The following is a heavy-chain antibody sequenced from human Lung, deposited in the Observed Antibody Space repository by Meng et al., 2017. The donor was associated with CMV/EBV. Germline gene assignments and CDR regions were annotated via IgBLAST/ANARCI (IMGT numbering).Heavy chain of an antibody. J-gene: IGHJ5*02. D-gene: IGHD1-26*01. CDR2: IYAGDSDT. CDR1: GFSFATSW. CDR3: ARRLNRGSASSWFDP. V-gene: IGHV5-51*01. Sequence: GEXXKISCKASGFSFATSWIAWVRQTPGKGLEWMGVIYAGDSDTTYSPSFQGHVTLSVDKSISTAYLQWGSLKSSDTAIYFCARRLNRGSASSWFDPWGQGTXVTVSS.